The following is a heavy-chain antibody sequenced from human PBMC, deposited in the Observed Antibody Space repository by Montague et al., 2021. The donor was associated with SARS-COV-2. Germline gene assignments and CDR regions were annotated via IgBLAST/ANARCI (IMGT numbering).Heavy chain of an antibody. D-gene: IGHD3-10*01. Sequence: SETLSLTCTVSGGSISSYYWSWIRQPAGKGLEWIGRIYTSGSTNYNPSLKSRVTMPVDTSKNQFSLKLSSVTAADTAVYYCARDNPVLWFGETYAFDIWGQGTMVTVSS. CDR2: IYTSGST. J-gene: IGHJ3*02. CDR3: ARDNPVLWFGETYAFDI. V-gene: IGHV4-4*07. CDR1: GGSISSYY.